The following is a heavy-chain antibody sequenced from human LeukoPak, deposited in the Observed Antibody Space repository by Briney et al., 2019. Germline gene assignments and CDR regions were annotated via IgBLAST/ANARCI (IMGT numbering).Heavy chain of an antibody. CDR3: ARGLRDYGDYAGWFDP. D-gene: IGHD4-17*01. CDR1: GYTFTSYY. Sequence: ASVKVSCKASGYTFTSYYMHWVRQAPGQGLEWMGIINPSGGSTSYAQKFQGRVTMTRDMSTSTVYMELSSLRSEDTAVYYCARGLRDYGDYAGWFDPWGQGTLVTVSS. V-gene: IGHV1-46*01. CDR2: INPSGGST. J-gene: IGHJ5*02.